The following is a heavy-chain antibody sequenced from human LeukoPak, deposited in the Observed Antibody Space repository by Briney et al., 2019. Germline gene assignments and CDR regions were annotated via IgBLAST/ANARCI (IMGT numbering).Heavy chain of an antibody. V-gene: IGHV4-59*08. Sequence: SETLSLTCTVSGGSISGYYWTWIRQPPGKGLEWIGYIYSSGSTNYNPSLKSRVTISVDTSKNQFSLRLSSVTAADTAVYYCARHRYTSPSSYFDFWGQGTLVTVSS. CDR2: IYSSGST. J-gene: IGHJ4*02. D-gene: IGHD6-6*01. CDR1: GGSISGYY. CDR3: ARHRYTSPSSYFDF.